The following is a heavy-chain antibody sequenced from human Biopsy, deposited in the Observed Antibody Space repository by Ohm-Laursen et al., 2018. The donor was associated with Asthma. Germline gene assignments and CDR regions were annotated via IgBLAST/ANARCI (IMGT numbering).Heavy chain of an antibody. CDR1: GGTFNTYV. CDR3: ARKAGPCISRTCYSLDF. J-gene: IGHJ4*02. V-gene: IGHV1-69*13. CDR2: INSVFGTT. Sequence: GASVKVSCKSLGGTFNTYVIGWVRQAPGQGLEWMGGINSVFGTTTYLQKFQDRVTITADDSTSTVYMELSSLRSEDTAVYYCARKAGPCISRTCYSLDFWGQGTLVTVSS. D-gene: IGHD2-2*01.